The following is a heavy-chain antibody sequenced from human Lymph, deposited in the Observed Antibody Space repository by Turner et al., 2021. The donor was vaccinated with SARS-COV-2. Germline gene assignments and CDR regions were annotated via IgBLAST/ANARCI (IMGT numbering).Heavy chain of an antibody. CDR3: ARDLMEVGGMDV. CDR1: GFTVSYNY. CDR2: IYSGGST. J-gene: IGHJ6*02. V-gene: IGHV3-53*01. Sequence: EVQLVESGGGLIQPGGSLRLSCAASGFTVSYNYMTWVRQAPVKWLEWVSVIYSGGSTYYADSVKGRFTISRDSSKNTLYLQMNSLRAEDTAVYYCARDLMEVGGMDVWGQGTTVTVSS. D-gene: IGHD3-3*01.